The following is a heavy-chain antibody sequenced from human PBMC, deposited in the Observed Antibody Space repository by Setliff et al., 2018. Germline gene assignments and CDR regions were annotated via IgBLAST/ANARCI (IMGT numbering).Heavy chain of an antibody. Sequence: ASVKVSCKASGYTFTESIVSWVRQAPGQGLEWLGWIGVYSGNTYTTQRFQGRVTMTTDTSTNMAYLELRGLRSDDTAVYYCLRLVRYCSRTSCQRTSGDEVWGQGTLVTVSS. J-gene: IGHJ4*02. CDR2: IGVYSGNT. V-gene: IGHV1-18*01. CDR3: LRLVRYCSRTSCQRTSGDEV. CDR1: GYTFTESI. D-gene: IGHD2-8*01.